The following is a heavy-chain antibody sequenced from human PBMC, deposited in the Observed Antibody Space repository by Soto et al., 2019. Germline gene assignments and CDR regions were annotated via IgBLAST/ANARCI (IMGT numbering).Heavy chain of an antibody. CDR3: ARVTGTYYHFDY. CDR1: GFTFSSYW. J-gene: IGHJ4*02. CDR2: IIGDGSVT. V-gene: IGHV3-74*01. D-gene: IGHD1-26*01. Sequence: EVQLVESGGGLVQPGGSLRISCAASGFTFSSYWMSWVRQVPGKGLVWVSRIIGDGSVTNYADSVKGRFTISRDNAKNTLYLQMNSLRAEDTAVYYCARVTGTYYHFDYWGQGTLVTVSS.